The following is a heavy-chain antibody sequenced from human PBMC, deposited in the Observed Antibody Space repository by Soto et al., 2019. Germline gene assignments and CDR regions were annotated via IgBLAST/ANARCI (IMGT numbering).Heavy chain of an antibody. D-gene: IGHD6-13*01. CDR1: GGSISSYY. CDR3: ASSGRDLGSSSPKGKNYYSYYGLDV. CDR2: IYYSGNT. V-gene: IGHV4-59*01. Sequence: SETLSLTCSVSGGSISSYYWSWIRQPPGKGLEWIGYIYYSGNTNYNPSLKSRVTISVDTSKNQVSLKVYSVTAADTALYYCASSGRDLGSSSPKGKNYYSYYGLDVWGQGTTLTVSS. J-gene: IGHJ6*02.